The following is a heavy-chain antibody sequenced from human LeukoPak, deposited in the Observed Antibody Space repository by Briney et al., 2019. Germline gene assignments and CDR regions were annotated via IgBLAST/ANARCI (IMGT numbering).Heavy chain of an antibody. CDR1: GGSISDYY. D-gene: IGHD3-10*01. CDR3: ARGRYGSGTYYNAYFDS. V-gene: IGHV4-4*07. J-gene: IGHJ4*02. Sequence: SETLSLTCSVSGGSISDYYWSWIRQPAGKGLEWIGRIYTTGTTNYNPSLKSRVTMSVDTSENQFSLKLSSVTAADTAVYYCARGRYGSGTYYNAYFDSWGQGTLVTVSS. CDR2: IYTTGTT.